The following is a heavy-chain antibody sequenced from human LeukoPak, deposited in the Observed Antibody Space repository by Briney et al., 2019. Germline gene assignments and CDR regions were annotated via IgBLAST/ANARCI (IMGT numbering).Heavy chain of an antibody. CDR2: INWNGGST. CDR1: GFTFDDYG. CDR3: ASSQYYYDSSGFGAFDI. J-gene: IGHJ3*02. D-gene: IGHD3-22*01. V-gene: IGHV3-20*01. Sequence: PGGSLRLSCAASGFTFDDYGMSWVRQAPGKGLEWVSGINWNGGSTGYADSVKGRFTISRDNAKNSLYLQMNSLRAEDTALYHCASSQYYYDSSGFGAFDIWGQGTMVTVSS.